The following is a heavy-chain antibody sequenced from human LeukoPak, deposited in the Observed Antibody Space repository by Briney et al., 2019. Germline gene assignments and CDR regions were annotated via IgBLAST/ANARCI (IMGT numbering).Heavy chain of an antibody. Sequence: GGSLRLSCAVSGFTFNTYGMHWVRQAPGKGLEWVAIITYDGSNKYYADSVKGRFTISRDNSKNTLYLQVNSLRAEDTAVYYCAKTPQPYCGGDCSHFDYWGQGTLVTVSS. CDR3: AKTPQPYCGGDCSHFDY. D-gene: IGHD2-21*02. CDR1: GFTFNTYG. J-gene: IGHJ4*02. CDR2: ITYDGSNK. V-gene: IGHV3-30*02.